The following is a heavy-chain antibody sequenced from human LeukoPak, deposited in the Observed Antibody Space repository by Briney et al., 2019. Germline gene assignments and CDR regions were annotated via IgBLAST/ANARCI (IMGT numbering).Heavy chain of an antibody. V-gene: IGHV4-59*08. CDR3: ARTHSGGSVWGAFDI. CDR2: ISNSGST. Sequence: SETLSLTCTVSGGSISSNYWSWIRQPPGMGLEWIGYISNSGSTNYNPSLKSRVTISVDTSKNQFSLKLSSVTAADTAVYYCARTHSGGSVWGAFDIWGQGTMVTVSS. D-gene: IGHD2-15*01. J-gene: IGHJ3*02. CDR1: GGSISSNY.